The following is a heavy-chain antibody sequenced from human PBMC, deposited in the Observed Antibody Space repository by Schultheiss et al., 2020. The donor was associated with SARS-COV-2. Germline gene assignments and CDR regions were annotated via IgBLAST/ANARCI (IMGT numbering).Heavy chain of an antibody. CDR2: INPNSGGT. J-gene: IGHJ6*03. CDR3: ARVQYNWNPDRGYYYMDV. V-gene: IGHV1-18*01. Sequence: ASVKVSCKASGGTFSSYAISWVRQAPGQGLEWMGWINPNSGGTNYAQKLQGRVTMTTDTSTSTAYMELRSLRSDDTAVYYCARVQYNWNPDRGYYYMDVWGKGTTVTVSS. CDR1: GGTFSSYA. D-gene: IGHD1-1*01.